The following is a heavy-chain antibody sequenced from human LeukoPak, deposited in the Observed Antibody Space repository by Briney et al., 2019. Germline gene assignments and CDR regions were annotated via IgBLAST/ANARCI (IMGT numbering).Heavy chain of an antibody. CDR3: VRGYPLGVATFDS. Sequence: PGGSLRLSCAASGFTFSSYSMNWVRQAPGKGLEWVSYISHNSRTMHYADSVKGRLTTSRDDAKNSLFLQMNSLRDEDTAVYYCVRGYPLGVATFDSWGQGTLVIVSS. CDR2: ISHNSRTM. J-gene: IGHJ4*02. V-gene: IGHV3-48*02. CDR1: GFTFSSYS. D-gene: IGHD3-10*01.